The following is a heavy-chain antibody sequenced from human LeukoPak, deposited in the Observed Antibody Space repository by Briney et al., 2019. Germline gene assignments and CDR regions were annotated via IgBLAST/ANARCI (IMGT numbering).Heavy chain of an antibody. V-gene: IGHV4-59*08. J-gene: IGHJ6*03. CDR3: ARAYYYYGSGSFIQGYYYMDV. CDR2: IYHSGST. D-gene: IGHD3-10*01. Sequence: SETLSLTCTVSGGSISSYYWSWIRQPPGKGLEWIGYIYHSGSTKYNPSLKSRVTISVDTSKNQFSLKLSSVTAADTAVYYCARAYYYYGSGSFIQGYYYMDVWGKGTTVTVSS. CDR1: GGSISSYY.